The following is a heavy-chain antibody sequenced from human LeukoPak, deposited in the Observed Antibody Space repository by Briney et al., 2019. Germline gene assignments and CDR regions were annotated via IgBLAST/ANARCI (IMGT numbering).Heavy chain of an antibody. CDR3: AREGPNHYDSSGHEWFDP. CDR2: IYSSGST. D-gene: IGHD3-22*01. V-gene: IGHV4-4*07. CDR1: GGSISSYY. J-gene: IGHJ5*02. Sequence: SETLSLTCTVSGGSISSYYLSWIRQPAGKGLEWIGRIYSSGSTNYNPSLKSRVTMSIDTSNNQFSLKLTSVTAADAAVYYCAREGPNHYDSSGHEWFDPWGQGTLVTVSS.